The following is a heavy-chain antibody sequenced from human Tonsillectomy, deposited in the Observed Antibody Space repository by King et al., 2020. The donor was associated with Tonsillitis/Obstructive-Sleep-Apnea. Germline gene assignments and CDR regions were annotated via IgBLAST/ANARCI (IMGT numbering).Heavy chain of an antibody. Sequence: QLVQSGPEVKKPGESLKISCKGSGYKFTNYWIGWVRQMPGKGLEWMGIIYPGDSDTRYTPSFQGQVTISADKSITPAYLQWSSLKASDTAMYYCARHSIGPGSYFNISYWGQGTLVTVSA. V-gene: IGHV5-51*01. CDR3: ARHSIGPGSYFNISY. CDR1: GYKFTNYW. D-gene: IGHD3-10*01. CDR2: IYPGDSDT. J-gene: IGHJ4*02.